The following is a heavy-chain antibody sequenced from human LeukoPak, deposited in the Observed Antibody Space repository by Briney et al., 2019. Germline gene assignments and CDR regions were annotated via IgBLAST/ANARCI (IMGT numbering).Heavy chain of an antibody. D-gene: IGHD1-26*01. J-gene: IGHJ4*02. Sequence: GGSLRLSCAASGFTFSSNWMHWVRQAPGKGPVWVSRINEDGSTTNYADSVKGRSTIFRDNAKNTLYLQMNSLRAEDTAVYYCVRDLGGRSGHWGQGTLVTVSS. CDR3: VRDLGGRSGH. CDR2: INEDGSTT. CDR1: GFTFSSNW. V-gene: IGHV3-74*01.